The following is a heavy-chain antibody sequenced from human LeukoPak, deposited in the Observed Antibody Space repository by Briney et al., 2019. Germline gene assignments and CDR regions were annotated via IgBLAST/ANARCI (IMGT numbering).Heavy chain of an antibody. V-gene: IGHV3-23*01. CDR3: ARATLAVAGTHYYYYYMDV. CDR2: ISGSGGST. CDR1: GFTFSGYS. J-gene: IGHJ6*03. Sequence: GASLRLSCAASGFTFSGYSMNWVRQAPGKGLEWVSAISGSGGSTYYADSVKGRFTISRDNSKNTLYLQMNSLRAEDTAVYYCARATLAVAGTHYYYYYMDVWGKGTTVTVSS. D-gene: IGHD6-19*01.